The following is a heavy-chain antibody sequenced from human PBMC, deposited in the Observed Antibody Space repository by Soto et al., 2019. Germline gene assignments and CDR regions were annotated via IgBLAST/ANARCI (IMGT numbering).Heavy chain of an antibody. CDR1: GLTVSQNY. CDR2: LYAEGST. CDR3: VRPRPSGENYGMDV. J-gene: IGHJ6*02. D-gene: IGHD1-26*01. V-gene: IGHV3-53*01. Sequence: DVQLVESGGGLIQPGGSLRLSCVASGLTVSQNYMAWVRQAPEMGPQWVSVLYAEGSTYYTESVKGRFTISRDPSKNTLFLQMDGLRAEDTAVYYCVRPRPSGENYGMDVWGQGTTVTVSS.